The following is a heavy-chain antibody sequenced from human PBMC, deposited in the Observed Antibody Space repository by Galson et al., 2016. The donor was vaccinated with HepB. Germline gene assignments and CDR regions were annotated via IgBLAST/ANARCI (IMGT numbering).Heavy chain of an antibody. CDR2: IYTSGST. Sequence: ETLSLTCTVSGGSISNYYWSWVRQPAGKGLEWIGRIYTSGSTNYNPSLKSRVSMSVDMSKNQFSLKLSSVTAADTAVYYCTRTGILTGYYDSRRVNYFDYWGQGTLDTVSS. D-gene: IGHD3-9*01. CDR3: TRTGILTGYYDSRRVNYFDY. CDR1: GGSISNYY. J-gene: IGHJ4*02. V-gene: IGHV4-4*07.